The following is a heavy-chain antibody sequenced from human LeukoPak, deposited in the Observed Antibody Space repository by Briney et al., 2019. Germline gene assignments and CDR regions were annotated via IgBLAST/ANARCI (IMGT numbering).Heavy chain of an antibody. Sequence: PGGSLRLSCAAFGFTFSDYWMAWVRQAPGKGLEWVAHIKQDGSYTEYGDSLKGRFTISRDNAENSLFLQMNSLRVEDTAVYYCARWRSGRSEFDYWGQGTLVTVSS. CDR2: IKQDGSYT. V-gene: IGHV3-7*01. CDR3: ARWRSGRSEFDY. J-gene: IGHJ4*02. CDR1: GFTFSDYW. D-gene: IGHD6-19*01.